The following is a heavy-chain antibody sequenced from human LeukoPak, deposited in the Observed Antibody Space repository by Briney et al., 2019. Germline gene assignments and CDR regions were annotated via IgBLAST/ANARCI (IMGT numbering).Heavy chain of an antibody. J-gene: IGHJ5*02. CDR1: GGTFSSYA. V-gene: IGHV1-69*04. CDR3: ARASYSNFNWFDP. CDR2: IIPILGIA. D-gene: IGHD4-11*01. Sequence: SVKVSCKASGGTFSSYAISWVRQAPGQGLEWMGRIIPILGIANYAQKFQGRVTITTDESTSTAYMELSSLRSEDTAVYYCARASYSNFNWFDPWGQGTLVTVSS.